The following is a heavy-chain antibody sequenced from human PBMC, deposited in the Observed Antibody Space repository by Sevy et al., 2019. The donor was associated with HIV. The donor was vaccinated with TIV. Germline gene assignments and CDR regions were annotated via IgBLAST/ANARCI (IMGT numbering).Heavy chain of an antibody. J-gene: IGHJ3*02. CDR1: GFTFDDYA. CDR3: AKVITPGWGYSYGHDAFDI. D-gene: IGHD5-18*01. Sequence: GGSLRLSCAASGFTFDDYAMHWVRQAPGKGLEWVSGISWNSGSIGYADFVKGRLIISRDNAKNSLYLQMNSLRAKDTALYNCAKVITPGWGYSYGHDAFDIWGQGTMVTVSS. V-gene: IGHV3-9*01. CDR2: ISWNSGSI.